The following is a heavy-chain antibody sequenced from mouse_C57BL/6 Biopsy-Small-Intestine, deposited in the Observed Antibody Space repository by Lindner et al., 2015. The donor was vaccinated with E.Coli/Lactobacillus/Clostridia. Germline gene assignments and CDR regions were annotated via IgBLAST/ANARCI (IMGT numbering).Heavy chain of an antibody. V-gene: IGHV1-18*01. CDR1: GYTFTGYY. CDR3: ARDLNTYDFWSHDYYYGMDV. CDR2: INPNSGGT. D-gene: IGHD1-1*01. J-gene: IGHJ1*01. Sequence: SVKVSCKSSGYTFTGYYMYWVRQAPGQGLEWMGWINPNSGGTNYAQKFQGRVTMTRDTSISTAYMELSRLRSDDTAVYYCARDLNTYDFWSHDYYYGMDVWGQGTTVTVSS.